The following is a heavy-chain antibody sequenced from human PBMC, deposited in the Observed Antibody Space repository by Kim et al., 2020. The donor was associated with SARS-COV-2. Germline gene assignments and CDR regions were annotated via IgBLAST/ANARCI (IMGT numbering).Heavy chain of an antibody. CDR2: ISSRGNT. Sequence: SETLSLTCTVSGGSISSSNYYWGWIRQPPGKELEWIGSISSRGNTYYNPSLKSRVTISVDTSKNQFSLKLTSVTATDTAVFFCARHSEYSSQGDYWGQGTLITVSS. J-gene: IGHJ4*02. CDR3: ARHSEYSSQGDY. CDR1: GGSISSSNYY. D-gene: IGHD6-6*01. V-gene: IGHV4-39*01.